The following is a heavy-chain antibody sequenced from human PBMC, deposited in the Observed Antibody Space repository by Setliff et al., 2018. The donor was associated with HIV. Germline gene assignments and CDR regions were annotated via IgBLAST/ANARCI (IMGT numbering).Heavy chain of an antibody. CDR2: IIPMFGTL. Sequence: GASVKVSCKASGGTFSSYAISWVRQAPGQGLEWMGGIIPMFGTLNFAQKFQGRVTITTDECTSTAYMALNSLRSEDTAVYYCARGHSHGYGYSGSYGPFDIWGQGTMVTVSS. V-gene: IGHV1-69*05. CDR3: ARGHSHGYGYSGSYGPFDI. CDR1: GGTFSSYA. D-gene: IGHD1-26*01. J-gene: IGHJ3*02.